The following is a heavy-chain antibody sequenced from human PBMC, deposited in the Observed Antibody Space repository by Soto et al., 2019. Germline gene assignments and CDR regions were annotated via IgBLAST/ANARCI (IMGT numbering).Heavy chain of an antibody. CDR2: TSAYNGNT. D-gene: IGHD3-3*01. CDR3: ARGHDFWSGSAYGMDV. CDR1: GYTFTSYG. V-gene: IGHV1-18*01. Sequence: ASVKVSCKASGYTFTSYGITWVRQAPGQGLEWMGWTSAYNGNTNYAQKLQGRVTMTTDTSTNTAYMELRSLRSDDTAVYFCARGHDFWSGSAYGMDVWGQGTTVTSP. J-gene: IGHJ6*02.